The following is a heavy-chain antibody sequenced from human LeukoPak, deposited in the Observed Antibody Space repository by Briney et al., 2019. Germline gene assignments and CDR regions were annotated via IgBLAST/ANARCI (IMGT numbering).Heavy chain of an antibody. CDR3: ARDPPYYYDSSGYPDY. Sequence: ASVKVSCKASGGTFSSYAISWVRQAPGQGLEWMGRIIPILGIANYAQKFQGRVTITADKSTSTAYMELSSLRSEDTAVYYCARDPPYYYDSSGYPDYWGQGTLVTVSS. V-gene: IGHV1-69*04. CDR1: GGTFSSYA. D-gene: IGHD3-22*01. J-gene: IGHJ4*02. CDR2: IIPILGIA.